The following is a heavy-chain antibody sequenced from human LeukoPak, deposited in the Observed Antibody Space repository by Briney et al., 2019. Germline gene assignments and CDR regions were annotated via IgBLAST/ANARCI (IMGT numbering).Heavy chain of an antibody. CDR1: GGSFSGYY. Sequence: KSSETLSLTCAVYGGSFSGYYWSWIRQPPGKGLEWIGEINHSGSTNYNPSLKSRVTISVDTSKNQFSLKLSSVTAADTAVYYCARVSRWNHGIYWGQGTLVTVSS. D-gene: IGHD1-1*01. CDR3: ARVSRWNHGIY. CDR2: INHSGST. V-gene: IGHV4-34*01. J-gene: IGHJ4*02.